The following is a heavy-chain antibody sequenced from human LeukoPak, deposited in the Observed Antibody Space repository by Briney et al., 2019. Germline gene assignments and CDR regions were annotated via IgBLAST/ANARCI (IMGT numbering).Heavy chain of an antibody. D-gene: IGHD3-3*01. CDR3: ARDLRFLEWSTHAFDI. J-gene: IGHJ3*02. V-gene: IGHV4-61*02. CDR1: GGSISSGRYY. CDR2: IYTSGST. Sequence: PSETLSLTCTVSGGSISSGRYYWSWIRQPAGKGLEWIGRIYTSGSTNYNPSLKSRVTISVDTFKTQFSLKLSSVTAADTAVYYCARDLRFLEWSTHAFDIWGQGTMVTVSS.